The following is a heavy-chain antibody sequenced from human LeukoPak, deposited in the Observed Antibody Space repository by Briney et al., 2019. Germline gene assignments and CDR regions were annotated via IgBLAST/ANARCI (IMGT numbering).Heavy chain of an antibody. CDR1: GFTFSSYW. D-gene: IGHD6-6*01. J-gene: IGHJ4*02. V-gene: IGHV3-7*01. Sequence: GGSLRLSCAASGFTFSSYWMSWVRRAPGKGLEWVANIKQDGSEKYYVDSVKGRFTISRDNAKNSLYLQMNSLRAEDTAVYYCARARRSSSSEFFDYWGQGTLVTVSS. CDR2: IKQDGSEK. CDR3: ARARRSSSSEFFDY.